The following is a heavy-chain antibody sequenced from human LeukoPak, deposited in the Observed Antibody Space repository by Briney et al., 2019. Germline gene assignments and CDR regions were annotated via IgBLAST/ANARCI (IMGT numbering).Heavy chain of an antibody. CDR3: AKVQWLTPDQPFDY. D-gene: IGHD6-19*01. V-gene: IGHV3-23*01. CDR2: ISGSGGST. Sequence: GGSLRLSCAASGFTFSSYAMSWVRQDPGKGLEWVSAISGSGGSTYYADSVKGRFTISRDNSKNTLYLQMNSLRAEDTAVYYCAKVQWLTPDQPFDYWGQGTLVTVSS. CDR1: GFTFSSYA. J-gene: IGHJ4*02.